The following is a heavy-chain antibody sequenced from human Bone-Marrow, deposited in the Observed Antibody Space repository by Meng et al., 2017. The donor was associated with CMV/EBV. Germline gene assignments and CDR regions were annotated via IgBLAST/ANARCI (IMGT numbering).Heavy chain of an antibody. J-gene: IGHJ6*02. D-gene: IGHD2-2*02. V-gene: IGHV3-15*01. CDR3: ARDQGGNTSGYCSSTSCYTGGMDV. Sequence: GESRKISCAASGFTFSNAWMSWVRQAPGKGLEWVGRIKSKTDGGTTDYAAPVKGRFTISRDDSKNTLYLQMNSLKTEDTAVYYCARDQGGNTSGYCSSTSCYTGGMDVWGQGTTDTVSS. CDR2: IKSKTDGGTT. CDR1: GFTFSNAW.